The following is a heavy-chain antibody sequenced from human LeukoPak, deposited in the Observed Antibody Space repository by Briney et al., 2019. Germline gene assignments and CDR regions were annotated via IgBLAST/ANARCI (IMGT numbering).Heavy chain of an antibody. V-gene: IGHV3-21*01. J-gene: IGHJ4*02. CDR1: GFTFSSYS. CDR2: ISSSSSYI. D-gene: IGHD3-3*01. CDR3: AKDRRRYDFWSGYYTGPSFDY. Sequence: PGGSLRLSCAASGFTFSSYSMNWVRQAPGKGLEWVSSISSSSSYIYYADSVKGRFTISRDNAKNSLYLQMNSLRAEDTAVYYCAKDRRRYDFWSGYYTGPSFDYWGQGTLVTVSS.